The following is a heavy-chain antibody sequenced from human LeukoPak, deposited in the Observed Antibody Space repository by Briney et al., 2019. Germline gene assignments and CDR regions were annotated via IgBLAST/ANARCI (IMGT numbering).Heavy chain of an antibody. D-gene: IGHD3-3*01. CDR1: GFTFSSYS. J-gene: IGHJ6*03. Sequence: PGGSLRLSCAASGFTFSSYSMNWVRQAPGKGLEWVSYISSSSSTIYCADSVKGRFTISRDNAKNSLYLQMNSLRAEDTAVYYCARDRGGYYKYYYYYYMDVWGKGTTVTVSS. CDR2: ISSSSSTI. CDR3: ARDRGGYYKYYYYYYMDV. V-gene: IGHV3-48*04.